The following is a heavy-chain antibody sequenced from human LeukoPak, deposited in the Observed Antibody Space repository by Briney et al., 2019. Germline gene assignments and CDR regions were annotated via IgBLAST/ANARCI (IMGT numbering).Heavy chain of an antibody. J-gene: IGHJ4*02. V-gene: IGHV3-30*18. CDR1: GFTFSSYG. CDR3: AKPNWNGAYALFDY. CDR2: ISYDGSNK. Sequence: GGSLRLSCAASGFTFSSYGMHWVRQAPGKGLEWVAVISYDGSNKYYADSVKGRFTISRDSSKNTLYLQMNSLRAEDTAVYYCAKPNWNGAYALFDYWGQGTLVTVSS. D-gene: IGHD1-1*01.